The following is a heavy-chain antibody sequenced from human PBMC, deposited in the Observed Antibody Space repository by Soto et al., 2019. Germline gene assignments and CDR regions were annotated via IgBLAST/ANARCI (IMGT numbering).Heavy chain of an antibody. D-gene: IGHD3-3*01. Sequence: QVQLQESGPGLVKPSQTLSLTCTVSGGSISSGDYYWSWIRQPPGKGLEWIGYIYYSGSTYYNPSLKSRVTRAVDTSKNQFSLKLTSVTAAYTAVYYCARAPTWTNNWFDPWGQGTLVTVSS. V-gene: IGHV4-30-4*01. J-gene: IGHJ5*02. CDR3: ARAPTWTNNWFDP. CDR1: GGSISSGDYY. CDR2: IYYSGST.